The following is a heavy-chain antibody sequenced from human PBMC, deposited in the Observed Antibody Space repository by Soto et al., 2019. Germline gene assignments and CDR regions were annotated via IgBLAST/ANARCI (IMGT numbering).Heavy chain of an antibody. CDR2: IYYSGST. Sequence: PSETLSLTCTVSGGSISSSSYYWGWIRQPPGKGLEWIGSIYYSGSTYYKPSLKSRVTISVDTSKNQFSLKLSSVTAADTAVYYCARHFLRPGYCSGGSCPSPLNWFDPWGQGALVTVSS. V-gene: IGHV4-39*01. J-gene: IGHJ5*02. CDR3: ARHFLRPGYCSGGSCPSPLNWFDP. CDR1: GGSISSSSYY. D-gene: IGHD2-15*01.